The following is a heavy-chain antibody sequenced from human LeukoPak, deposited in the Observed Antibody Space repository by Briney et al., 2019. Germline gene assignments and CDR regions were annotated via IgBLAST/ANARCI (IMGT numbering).Heavy chain of an antibody. V-gene: IGHV3-23*01. D-gene: IGHD3-3*01. CDR1: GFTFTSYA. Sequence: PGGSLRLSCAASGFTFTSYAMSWVRQAPGHGLGWVSAISGSAGGTYYADSVKGRFTISRDNSKNTLYLQMNSLRAEDTAVYYCAKGDFYGDYPYGMDVWGQGTTGTVSS. CDR2: ISGSAGGT. CDR3: AKGDFYGDYPYGMDV. J-gene: IGHJ6*02.